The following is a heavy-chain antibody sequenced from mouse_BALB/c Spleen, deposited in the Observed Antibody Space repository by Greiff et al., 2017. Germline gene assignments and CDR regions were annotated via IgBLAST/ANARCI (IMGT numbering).Heavy chain of an antibody. CDR2: IDPANGNT. J-gene: IGHJ3*01. CDR3: ARNWDGFAY. D-gene: IGHD4-1*01. Sequence: EVKLLESGAELVRSGASVKLSCTASGFNIKDTYMHWVKQRPEQGLEWIGRIDPANGNTKYDPKFQGKATITADTSSNTAYLQLSSLTSEDTAVYYCARNWDGFAYWGQGTLVTVSA. CDR1: GFNIKDTY. V-gene: IGHV14-3*02.